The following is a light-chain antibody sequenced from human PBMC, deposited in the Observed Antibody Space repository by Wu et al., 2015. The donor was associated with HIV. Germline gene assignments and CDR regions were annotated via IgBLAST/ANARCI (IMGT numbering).Light chain of an antibody. CDR3: QQYDNWPPIT. CDR2: GAS. V-gene: IGKV3-15*01. J-gene: IGKJ5*01. Sequence: EIVMTQSPGTLSVSPGDRVNLSCRASRSISNKLAWYQQKRGQAPRLLIYGASTRATGVAARFSGRGSGTEFSLTISSLQSEDFAVYYCQQYDNWPPITFGQGTRLEIK. CDR1: RSISNK.